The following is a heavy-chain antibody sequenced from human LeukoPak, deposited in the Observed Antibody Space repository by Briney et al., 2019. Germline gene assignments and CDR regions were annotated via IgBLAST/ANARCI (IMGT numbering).Heavy chain of an antibody. CDR3: ARCRDGYNRALDY. CDR2: ISSSSSYI. D-gene: IGHD5-24*01. CDR1: GFTFSSYS. V-gene: IGHV3-21*01. J-gene: IGHJ4*02. Sequence: GGSLRLSCAASGFTFSSYSMNWVRQAPGKGLEWVSSISSSSSYIYYADSVKGRFTISRDNAKNSLYLQMNSLRAEDTAVYYCARCRDGYNRALDYWGQGTLVTVSS.